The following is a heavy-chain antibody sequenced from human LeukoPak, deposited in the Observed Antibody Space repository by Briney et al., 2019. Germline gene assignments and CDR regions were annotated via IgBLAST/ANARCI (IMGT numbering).Heavy chain of an antibody. CDR3: AKHLVATTPFFDY. J-gene: IGHJ4*02. Sequence: PSETLSLTCTVSGDSISRYYWSWIRQPPGRGLEWIAFIYYSGSTNYNPSLKRRVTISMHTSRNQFSLRLSSVTAAATAVYYCAKHLVATTPFFDYWGQGTLVTVSS. CDR2: IYYSGST. D-gene: IGHD5-12*01. V-gene: IGHV4-59*08. CDR1: GDSISRYY.